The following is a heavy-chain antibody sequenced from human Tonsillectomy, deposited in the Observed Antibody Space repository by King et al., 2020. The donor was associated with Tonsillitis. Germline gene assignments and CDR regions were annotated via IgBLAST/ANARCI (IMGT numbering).Heavy chain of an antibody. CDR3: ARYVSGSFDY. CDR1: GGSISSGDHY. V-gene: IGHV4-39*01. CDR2: MYSRGTI. D-gene: IGHD1-26*01. J-gene: IGHJ4*02. Sequence: MQLQESGPGVVEPSETLSLTCTVSGGSISSGDHYWAWIRQPPGKGLEWIGYMYSRGTIFYNPSLTSLITISAGTSESRFSLKLGSVTAADTAVYFSARYVSGSFDYWGQGALVTVSS.